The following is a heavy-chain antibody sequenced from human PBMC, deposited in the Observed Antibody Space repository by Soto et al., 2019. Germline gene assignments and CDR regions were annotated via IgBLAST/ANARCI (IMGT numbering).Heavy chain of an antibody. CDR1: RYTFPNQG. D-gene: IGHD3-3*01. CDR3: ARGGHLDLFDF. V-gene: IGHV1-18*01. J-gene: IGHJ4*02. Sequence: SVQVSFQSSRYTFPNQGIHSVRPAPGQGLEWMGWISAYNGNTNYAQKLQGRVTMTTDTSTRTAYMELMNLRSDDTAVYYCARGGHLDLFDFWGQGTLVTVSS. CDR2: ISAYNGNT.